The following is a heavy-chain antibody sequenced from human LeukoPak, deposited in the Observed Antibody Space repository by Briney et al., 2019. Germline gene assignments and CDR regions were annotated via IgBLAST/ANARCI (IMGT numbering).Heavy chain of an antibody. CDR2: INHSGST. J-gene: IGHJ4*02. CDR3: ARVPVYSSGWYLDY. D-gene: IGHD6-19*01. CDR1: GGSFCGYY. Sequence: SETLSLTCAVCGGSFCGYYWSWIRQPPGKGLEWIGEINHSGSTNYNPSLKTRVTISVDTSKNQFSLKLSSVTAADTAVYYCARVPVYSSGWYLDYWGQGTLVTVSS. V-gene: IGHV4-34*01.